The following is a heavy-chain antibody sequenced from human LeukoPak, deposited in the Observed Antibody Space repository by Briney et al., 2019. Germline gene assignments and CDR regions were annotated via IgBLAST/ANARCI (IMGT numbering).Heavy chain of an antibody. J-gene: IGHJ4*02. CDR1: GYTFTSYA. CDR3: ATSPYGSVDY. Sequence: ASVKVSCKASGYTFTSYAMNWVRQAPGQGLEWMGWISAYNGNTNYAQKLQGRVTMTTDTSTSTAYMELRSLRSDDTAVYYCATSPYGSVDYWGQGTLVTVSS. CDR2: ISAYNGNT. V-gene: IGHV1-18*01. D-gene: IGHD3-10*01.